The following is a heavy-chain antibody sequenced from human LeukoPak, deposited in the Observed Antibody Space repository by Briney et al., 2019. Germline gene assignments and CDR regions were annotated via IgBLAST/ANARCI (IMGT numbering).Heavy chain of an antibody. D-gene: IGHD3-22*01. CDR3: ASSSPKAYYYDSSGYCRHDY. V-gene: IGHV1-69*13. Sequence: GASVKVSCKASGGTFSSYAISWVRQAPGQGLEWMGGIIPIFGTANYAQKFQGRVTITADESTSTAYMELSSLRSEDTAVYYCASSSPKAYYYDSSGYCRHDYWGQGTLVTVSS. CDR1: GGTFSSYA. CDR2: IIPIFGTA. J-gene: IGHJ4*02.